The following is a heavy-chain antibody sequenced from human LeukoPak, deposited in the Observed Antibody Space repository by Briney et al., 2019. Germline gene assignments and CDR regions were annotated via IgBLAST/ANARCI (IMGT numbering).Heavy chain of an antibody. V-gene: IGHV5-51*01. CDR2: IYPGDSDT. D-gene: IGHD3-22*01. CDR3: ARLTVRGYYDSSGYPSDAFDI. CDR1: GYIFTSCS. Sequence: GESLKISCKGSGYIFTSCSIGWVRQMLGKGLEWMGIIYPGDSDTRYSPSFQGQVTISADKSISTAYLQWSSLKASDTAMYYCARLTVRGYYDSSGYPSDAFDIWGQGTMVTVSS. J-gene: IGHJ3*02.